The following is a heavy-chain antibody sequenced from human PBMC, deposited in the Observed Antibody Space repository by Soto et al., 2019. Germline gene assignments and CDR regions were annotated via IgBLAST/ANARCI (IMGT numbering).Heavy chain of an antibody. CDR2: MNPNSGNT. D-gene: IGHD6-13*01. V-gene: IGHV1-8*01. CDR1: GYTFTSYD. J-gene: IGHJ6*02. CDR3: ARGHSSSWYAQYYHYGMDV. Sequence: ASVKVSCKASGYTFTSYDINWVRQATGQGLEWMGWMNPNSGNTGYAQKFQGRVTMTRNTSISTAYMALSSLRSEDTAVYYCARGHSSSWYAQYYHYGMDVWGQGTTVTVSS.